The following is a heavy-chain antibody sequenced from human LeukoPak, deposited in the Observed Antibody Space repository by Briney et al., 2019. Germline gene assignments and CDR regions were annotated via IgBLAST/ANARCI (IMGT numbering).Heavy chain of an antibody. J-gene: IGHJ4*02. Sequence: GGSLRLSCAASGFTVSSNYMSWVRQAPGKGLEWVSVIYSGGSTYYADSVKGRFTISRDNSKNTLYLQMNSLRAEDTAVYYCARAAYCSSTSCYEPYFDYWGQGTPVTVSS. V-gene: IGHV3-66*01. D-gene: IGHD2-2*01. CDR2: IYSGGST. CDR3: ARAAYCSSTSCYEPYFDY. CDR1: GFTVSSNY.